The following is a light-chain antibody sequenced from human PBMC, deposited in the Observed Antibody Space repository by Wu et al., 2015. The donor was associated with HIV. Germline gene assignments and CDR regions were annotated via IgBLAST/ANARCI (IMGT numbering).Light chain of an antibody. CDR2: SAS. V-gene: IGKV3D-20*02. J-gene: IGKJ2*01. CDR3: QQRSNWPPGT. Sequence: IVLTQSPGILSLSPGERATLSCRASQSVSFNYLAWYQQKPGQAPRLLMYSASTRATGTPDRFIGSGSGTDFTLAISRLEPEDFAVYYCQQRSNWPPGTFGQGTKLEIK. CDR1: QSVSFNY.